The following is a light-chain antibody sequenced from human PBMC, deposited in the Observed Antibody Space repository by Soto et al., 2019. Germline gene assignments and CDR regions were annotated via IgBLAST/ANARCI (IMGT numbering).Light chain of an antibody. CDR2: KVS. J-gene: IGKJ2*01. Sequence: DIVMTQTPLSSPVTRGQPASISCKSSQSLVHSDGNTYLSWLHQRPGQPPRLLIYKVSHRLSGVPDTFSGSGAGTHFTLKISRVEAEDVGVYYCMQATQFPHYTFGQGTKLEIK. CDR1: QSLVHSDGNTY. CDR3: MQATQFPHYT. V-gene: IGKV2-24*01.